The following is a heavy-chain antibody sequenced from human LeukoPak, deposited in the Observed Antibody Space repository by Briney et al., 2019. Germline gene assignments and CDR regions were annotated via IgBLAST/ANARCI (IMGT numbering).Heavy chain of an antibody. D-gene: IGHD2-2*01. CDR1: GFTFSSYG. CDR2: ISYDGSNK. CDR3: ARRYCSSDCHLDH. V-gene: IGHV3-30*03. J-gene: IGHJ4*02. Sequence: GSLRLSCAASGFTFSSYGMHWVRQAPGKGLEWVAVISYDGSNKYYADSVKGRFTISRDNSKNTLYLQMNSLRAEDTAVYYCARRYCSSDCHLDHWGQGTLVTVSS.